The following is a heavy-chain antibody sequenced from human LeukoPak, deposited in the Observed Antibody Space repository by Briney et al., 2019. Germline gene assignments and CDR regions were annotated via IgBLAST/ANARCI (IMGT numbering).Heavy chain of an antibody. D-gene: IGHD6-13*01. J-gene: IGHJ4*02. CDR3: ARFGTAAVDY. V-gene: IGHV3-30-3*01. Sequence: GGSLRLSCAASGFTFSSYAMHWVRQAPGKGLEWVAVISYDGSNKYYADSVKGRFTISRDNSKNTLYLQMNSLRAEDTAVYYCARFGTAAVDYWGQGTLVTVSS. CDR1: GFTFSSYA. CDR2: ISYDGSNK.